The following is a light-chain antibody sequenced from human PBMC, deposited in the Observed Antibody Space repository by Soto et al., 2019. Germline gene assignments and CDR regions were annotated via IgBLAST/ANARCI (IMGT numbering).Light chain of an antibody. CDR2: GNS. CDR3: QSYDSSLSGHYV. J-gene: IGLJ1*01. Sequence: QPVLTQPPSVSGAAGQSVTISCTGSSSNIGAGYDVHWYQQLPGTAPKLLIYGNSNRPSGVPDRFSGSKSGTSASLAITGLQAEDEADYYCQSYDSSLSGHYVFGTGTKVTVL. V-gene: IGLV1-40*01. CDR1: SSNIGAGYD.